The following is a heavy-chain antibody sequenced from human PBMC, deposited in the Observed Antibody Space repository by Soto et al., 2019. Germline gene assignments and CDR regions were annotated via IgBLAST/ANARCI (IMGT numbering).Heavy chain of an antibody. V-gene: IGHV4-31*03. CDR3: AGHPTGDWFDP. CDR1: GGSVSSGSYY. Sequence: SETLSLTCTVSGGSVSSGSYYWSWIRQPPGKGLEWIGYIYYSGSTYYNPSLKSRVTISVDTSKNQFSLKLSSVTAADTAVYYCAGHPTGDWFDPWGQGTLVTVSS. J-gene: IGHJ5*02. CDR2: IYYSGST. D-gene: IGHD3-10*01.